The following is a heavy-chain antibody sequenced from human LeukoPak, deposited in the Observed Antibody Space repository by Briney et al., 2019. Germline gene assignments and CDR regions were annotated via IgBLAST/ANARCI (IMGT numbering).Heavy chain of an antibody. Sequence: SVKVSCKASGYTFTSYDINWVRQAPGQGLEWMGGIIPIFGTANYAQKFQGRVTITADESTSTAYMELSSLRSEDTAVYYCARDPLMVYAIRPPGYYYYGMDVWGQGTTVTVSS. J-gene: IGHJ6*02. D-gene: IGHD2-8*01. CDR2: IIPIFGTA. CDR1: GYTFTSYD. V-gene: IGHV1-69*13. CDR3: ARDPLMVYAIRPPGYYYYGMDV.